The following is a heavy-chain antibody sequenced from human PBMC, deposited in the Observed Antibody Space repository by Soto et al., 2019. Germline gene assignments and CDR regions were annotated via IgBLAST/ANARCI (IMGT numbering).Heavy chain of an antibody. V-gene: IGHV3-30*04. D-gene: IGHD6-13*01. Sequence: GGSLRRSCEASGFAIRSNAIHWVRQAPGKGLEWVAVISFEGSYKYYADSVKGRFTVSRDNSKNTVSLQMDSLTGEDSALYYCVRAAGIAAAGSSQGVLWGQGTLVTVSS. CDR2: ISFEGSYK. CDR1: GFAIRSNA. J-gene: IGHJ4*02. CDR3: VRAAGIAAAGSSQGVL.